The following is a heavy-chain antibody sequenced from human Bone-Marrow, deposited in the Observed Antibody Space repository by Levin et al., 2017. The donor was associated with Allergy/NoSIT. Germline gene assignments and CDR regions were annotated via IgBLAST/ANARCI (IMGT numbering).Heavy chain of an antibody. CDR3: ARVNGYKGFALDY. CDR2: IYYSGST. V-gene: IGHV4-59*01. CDR1: SGSITNSY. D-gene: IGHD5-12*01. J-gene: IGHJ4*02. Sequence: SQTLSLTCTVSSGSITNSYWTWIRQPPGRGLEWIGYIYYSGSTNYNPALMSRVTISLDRSKNQFSLKLSSVTAADTAVYYCARVNGYKGFALDYWGQGTLVTVSP.